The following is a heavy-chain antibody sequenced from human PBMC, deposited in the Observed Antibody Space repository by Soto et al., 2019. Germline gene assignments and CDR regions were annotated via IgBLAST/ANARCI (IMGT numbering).Heavy chain of an antibody. V-gene: IGHV3-23*01. CDR2: ISGSGGST. CDR1: GFTFSSYA. Sequence: GGSLRLSCAASGFTFSSYAMSWVRQAPGKGLEWVSAISGSGGSTYYADSVKGRFTISRDNSKNTLYLQMNSLRAEDTAVYYCAKDPRDWGNYWYFDLWGRGTLVTVSS. J-gene: IGHJ2*01. CDR3: AKDPRDWGNYWYFDL. D-gene: IGHD7-27*01.